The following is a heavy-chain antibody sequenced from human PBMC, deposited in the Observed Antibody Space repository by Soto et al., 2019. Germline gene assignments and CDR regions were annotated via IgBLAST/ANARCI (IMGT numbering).Heavy chain of an antibody. Sequence: SETLSLTCTVSGGSISSYYWSWIRQPPGKGLEWIGYIYYSGSTNYNPSLKSRVTISVDTSKNQFSLKLSSVTAADTAVYYCASWTPLLLWFGESLRSGYFDYWGQGTLVTVSS. J-gene: IGHJ4*02. CDR3: ASWTPLLLWFGESLRSGYFDY. CDR2: IYYSGST. V-gene: IGHV4-59*01. D-gene: IGHD3-10*01. CDR1: GGSISSYY.